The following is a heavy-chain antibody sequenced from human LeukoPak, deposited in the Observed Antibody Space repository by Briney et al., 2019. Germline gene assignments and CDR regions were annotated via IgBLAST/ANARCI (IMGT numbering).Heavy chain of an antibody. V-gene: IGHV1-3*01. CDR1: GYTFTTYS. CDR2: NNAGNGNT. CDR3: AREDSSSWYSIFDY. D-gene: IGHD6-13*01. J-gene: IGHJ4*02. Sequence: ASVKVSCKTSGYTFTTYSIHWVRQAPGQRLEWTGWNNAGNGNTKYSQKFQGRVTITRDASASTAYMELSSLTSEDTPVYYCAREDSSSWYSIFDYWGQGTLVTVSS.